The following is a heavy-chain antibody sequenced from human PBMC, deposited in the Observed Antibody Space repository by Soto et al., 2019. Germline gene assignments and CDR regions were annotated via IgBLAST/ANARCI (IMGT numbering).Heavy chain of an antibody. Sequence: HPGGSLRLSCAASGFTFSSYAMSWVRQAPGKGLEWVSAISGSGGSTYYADSVKGRFTISRDNSKNTLYLQMNSLRAEDTAVYYCAKLSGTVVTPDPFYYYYGMDVWGQGTTVTVSS. V-gene: IGHV3-23*01. CDR2: ISGSGGST. CDR3: AKLSGTVVTPDPFYYYYGMDV. J-gene: IGHJ6*02. D-gene: IGHD2-15*01. CDR1: GFTFSSYA.